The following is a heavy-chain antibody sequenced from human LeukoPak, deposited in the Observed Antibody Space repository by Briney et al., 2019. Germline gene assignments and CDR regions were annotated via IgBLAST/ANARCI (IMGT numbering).Heavy chain of an antibody. D-gene: IGHD5-18*01. CDR2: ISAYNGNT. V-gene: IGHV1-18*01. CDR3: ARGGYSYGWNYYYYYMDV. J-gene: IGHJ6*03. Sequence: ASVKVSCKASGGTLSRYAISWVRQAPGQGLEWMGWISAYNGNTNYAQKLQGRVTMTTDTSTSTAYMELRSLRSDDTAVYYCARGGYSYGWNYYYYYMDVWGKGTTVTVSS. CDR1: GGTLSRYA.